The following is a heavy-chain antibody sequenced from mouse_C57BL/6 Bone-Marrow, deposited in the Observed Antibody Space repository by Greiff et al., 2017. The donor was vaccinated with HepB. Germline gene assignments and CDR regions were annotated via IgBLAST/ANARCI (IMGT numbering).Heavy chain of an antibody. CDR2: IRNKANNHAT. J-gene: IGHJ2*01. D-gene: IGHD1-1*01. CDR1: GFTFSDAW. Sequence: EVHLVESGGGLVQPGGSMKLSCAASGFTFSDAWMDWVRQSPEKGLEWVAEIRNKANNHATYYAVSVKGRFTISRDDSKSSVYLQMNSLRAEDTGIYYCTRTITTVDNFDYWGQGTTLTVSS. V-gene: IGHV6-6*01. CDR3: TRTITTVDNFDY.